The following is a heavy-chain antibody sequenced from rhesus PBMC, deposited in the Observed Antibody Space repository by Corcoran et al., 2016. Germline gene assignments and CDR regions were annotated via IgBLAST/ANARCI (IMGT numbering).Heavy chain of an antibody. CDR2: IYGSGGST. D-gene: IGHD3-16*01. CDR1: GASISSNY. V-gene: IGHV4S2*01. J-gene: IGHJ4*01. CDR3: ARARSGSYTDVDY. Sequence: GPGLVKPSETLPLTCAVSGASISSNYWSWIRQAPGKGLEWIGRIYGSGGSTDYNPSLKSRVTISIDTSKNQFSLKLSSVTAADTAVYYCARARSGSYTDVDYWGQGVLVTVAS.